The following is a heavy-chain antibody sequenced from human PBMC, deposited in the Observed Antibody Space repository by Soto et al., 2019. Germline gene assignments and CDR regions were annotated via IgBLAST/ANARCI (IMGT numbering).Heavy chain of an antibody. V-gene: IGHV1-2*04. J-gene: IGHJ6*03. CDR3: TRDDVYCSSGGCYGVPMDV. D-gene: IGHD2-15*01. CDR2: INPNSGGT. CDR1: GYTFTGYY. Sequence: ASVKVSCKASGYTFTGYYMHWVRQAPGQGLEWMGWINPNSGGTNYAQKFQGWVTMTRDTSISTAYMELSRLRSDDTAVYYCTRDDVYCSSGGCYGVPMDVWGKGTTVTVSS.